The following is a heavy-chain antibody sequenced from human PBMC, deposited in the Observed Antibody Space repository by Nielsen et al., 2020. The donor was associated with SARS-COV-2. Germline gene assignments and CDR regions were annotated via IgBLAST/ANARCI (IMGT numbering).Heavy chain of an antibody. CDR3: ARERSTVTTYDAFDI. CDR1: GGTFSSYA. V-gene: IGHV1-69*13. D-gene: IGHD4-17*01. J-gene: IGHJ3*02. Sequence: SVKVSCKASGGTFSSYAISWVRQAPGQGLEWMGGIIPIFGTANYAQKFQGRVTITADESTSTAYMELSSLRSEDTAVYYCARERSTVTTYDAFDIWGQGTMVTVSS. CDR2: IIPIFGTA.